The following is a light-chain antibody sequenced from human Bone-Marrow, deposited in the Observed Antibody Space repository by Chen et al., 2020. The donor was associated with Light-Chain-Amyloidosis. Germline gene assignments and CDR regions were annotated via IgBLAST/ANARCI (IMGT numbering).Light chain of an antibody. CDR1: QSVRAN. CDR2: GAS. CDR3: QQYDNWPQA. Sequence: EVVMTQSPATLSVSPGESATLSCRALQSVRANLAWYQQKSGQAPRLLIYGASFRDTGISASVSGSGSGKDFTITISSLQSEDFAVYYCQQYDNWPQAFGQGTKLEIK. V-gene: IGKV3-15*01. J-gene: IGKJ2*01.